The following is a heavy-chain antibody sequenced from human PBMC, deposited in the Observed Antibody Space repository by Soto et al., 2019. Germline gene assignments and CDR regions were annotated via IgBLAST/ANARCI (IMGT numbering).Heavy chain of an antibody. Sequence: TRASLRLSCAASGLTFSTNAMHWVRQAPGKGLEWVAVISYDGTNEHYEDSVKGRFTISRDNSRNTLSLQMNSLRPEDTAVYYCVASVLSFDYWGQGTLVTVSS. CDR3: VASVLSFDY. CDR1: GLTFSTNA. CDR2: ISYDGTNE. J-gene: IGHJ4*02. D-gene: IGHD3-16*02. V-gene: IGHV3-30*01.